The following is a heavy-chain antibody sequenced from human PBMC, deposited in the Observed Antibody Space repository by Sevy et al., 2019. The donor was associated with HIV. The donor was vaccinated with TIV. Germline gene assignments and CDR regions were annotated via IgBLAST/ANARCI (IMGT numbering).Heavy chain of an antibody. CDR2: ISYDGSNK. D-gene: IGHD3-10*01. V-gene: IGHV3-30*18. J-gene: IGHJ4*02. CDR1: GFTFSSYG. CDR3: AKDTTTVSYYGSGNYVDY. Sequence: GGSLRLSCAASGFTFSSYGMHWVRQAPGKGLEWVTVISYDGSNKYYADSVKGRFTISRDNSKNTLYLQMNSLRAEDTAVYYCAKDTTTVSYYGSGNYVDYWGQGTLVTVSS.